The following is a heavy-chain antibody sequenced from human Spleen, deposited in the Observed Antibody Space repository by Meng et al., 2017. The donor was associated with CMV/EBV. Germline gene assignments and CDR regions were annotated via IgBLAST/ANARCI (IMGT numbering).Heavy chain of an antibody. CDR3: ALIVEAPMEGPGAFDI. J-gene: IGHJ3*02. CDR2: IYYSGST. D-gene: IGHD3-22*01. Sequence: SETLSLTCTVSGGSISSSSYYWGWIRQPPGKGLEWIGSIYYSGSTYYNPSLKSRVTISVDTSKNQFSLKLSSVTAADTAVYYCALIVEAPMEGPGAFDIWGQGTMVTVSS. V-gene: IGHV4-39*07. CDR1: GGSISSSSYY.